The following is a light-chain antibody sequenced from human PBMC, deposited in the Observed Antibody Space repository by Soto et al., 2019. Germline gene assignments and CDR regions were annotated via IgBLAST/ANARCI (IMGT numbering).Light chain of an antibody. V-gene: IGKV1-9*01. CDR2: AAS. CDR3: QQLNTYPVT. Sequence: IQLTQSPSSLSASVGDSVTITCRASQGVSRYLSWYQQKPGRAPILLISAASTLQSGVPARFSGSVSGTDFTLSITSLQPEDFATYYCQQLNTYPVTFGGGTKLEIK. J-gene: IGKJ4*01. CDR1: QGVSRY.